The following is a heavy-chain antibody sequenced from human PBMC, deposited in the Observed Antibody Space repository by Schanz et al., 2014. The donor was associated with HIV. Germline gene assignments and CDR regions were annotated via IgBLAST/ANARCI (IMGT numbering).Heavy chain of an antibody. Sequence: QVQLQQWGAGLLKPSETLSLTCAVYGGSFSGYYWSWIRQSPGKGLEWIGEINHNGATRYNSSLNTRVTMSLDPSRRQISLKVPSVTAADTAVYYCARATTDNFLPTYYFQSWGQGTLVTVSS. CDR2: INHNGAT. D-gene: IGHD5-12*01. V-gene: IGHV4-34*02. CDR1: GGSFSGYY. J-gene: IGHJ4*02. CDR3: ARATTDNFLPTYYFQS.